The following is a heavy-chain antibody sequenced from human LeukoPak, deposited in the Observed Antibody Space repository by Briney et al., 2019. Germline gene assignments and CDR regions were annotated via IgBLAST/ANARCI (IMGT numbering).Heavy chain of an antibody. Sequence: PSETLSLTCAVYGGPFSGYYWSWIRQPPGKGLEWIGYIHYSGSTNYNPSLKSRVTISVDTSKNQFSLKLSSVTAADTAVYYCARVSSRYGGWYDYWGQGTLVTVSS. V-gene: IGHV4-59*08. J-gene: IGHJ4*02. D-gene: IGHD6-19*01. CDR3: ARVSSRYGGWYDY. CDR2: IHYSGST. CDR1: GGPFSGYY.